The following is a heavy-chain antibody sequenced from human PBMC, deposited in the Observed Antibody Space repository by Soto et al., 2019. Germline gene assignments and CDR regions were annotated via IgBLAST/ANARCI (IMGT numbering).Heavy chain of an antibody. CDR2: IIPIFGTA. D-gene: IGHD5-12*01. CDR3: ASTVVDISAFDI. CDR1: GGTFSSYA. J-gene: IGHJ3*02. V-gene: IGHV1-69*06. Sequence: SVKVSCKASGGTFSSYAISWVRQAPGQGLEWMGGIIPIFGTANYAQKFQGRVTITADKSTSTAYMELSSLRSEDTAVYYCASTVVDISAFDIWGQGIIVPVSS.